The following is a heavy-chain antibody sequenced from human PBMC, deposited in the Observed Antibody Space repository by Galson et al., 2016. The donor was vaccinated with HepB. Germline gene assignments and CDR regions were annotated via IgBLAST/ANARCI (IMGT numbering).Heavy chain of an antibody. V-gene: IGHV4-34*01. J-gene: IGHJ3*02. CDR2: VNESGRS. Sequence: TLSLTCAVSGGTFNGYYWSWIRQTPGKGLEWIGEVNESGRSNYNPSLKSRVTLSVDTSKNQFSLKLSSVTAADTAMYYCARGGRYLEWLLKAFDIWGQGTMVTVSS. CDR3: ARGGRYLEWLLKAFDI. D-gene: IGHD3-3*01. CDR1: GGTFNGYY.